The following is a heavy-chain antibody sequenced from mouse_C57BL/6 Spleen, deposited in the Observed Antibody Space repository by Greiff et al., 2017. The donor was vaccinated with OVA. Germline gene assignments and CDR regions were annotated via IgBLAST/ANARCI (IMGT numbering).Heavy chain of an antibody. CDR1: GYTFTSYW. V-gene: IGHV1-52*01. J-gene: IGHJ2*01. D-gene: IGHD4-1*01. Sequence: QVQLKQPGAELVRPGSSVKLSCKASGYTFTSYWMHWVKQRPIQGLEWIGNIDPSDSETHYNQKFKDKATLTVDKSSSTAYMQLSSLTSEDSAVYYCARRNWVDFDYWGQGTTLTVSS. CDR3: ARRNWVDFDY. CDR2: IDPSDSET.